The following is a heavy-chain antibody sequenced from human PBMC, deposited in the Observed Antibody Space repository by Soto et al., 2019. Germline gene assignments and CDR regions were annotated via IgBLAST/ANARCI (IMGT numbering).Heavy chain of an antibody. CDR1: GFTFSSYG. D-gene: IGHD4-17*01. V-gene: IGHV3-33*01. Sequence: GGSLRLSCAASGFTFSSYGMHWVRQAPGKGLEWVAVIWYDGSNKYYADSVKGRFTISRDNSKNTLYLQMNSLRAEDTAVYYCARDHKEDTTTVYRFPPLFYWGQGTLVTVSS. CDR3: ARDHKEDTTTVYRFPPLFY. CDR2: IWYDGSNK. J-gene: IGHJ4*02.